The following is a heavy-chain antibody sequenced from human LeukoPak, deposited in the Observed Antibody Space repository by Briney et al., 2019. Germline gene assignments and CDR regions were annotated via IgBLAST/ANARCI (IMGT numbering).Heavy chain of an antibody. CDR3: ARDLYRIVVVPHYFDY. D-gene: IGHD3-22*01. Sequence: LPGGSLRLSCAASGFTFSSYWMSWVRQAPGKGLEWVANIKKDGSEKYYVDSVKGRFTISRDNAKNSLYLQMNSLRAEDTAVYYCARDLYRIVVVPHYFDYWGQGTLVTVSS. J-gene: IGHJ4*02. V-gene: IGHV3-7*01. CDR2: IKKDGSEK. CDR1: GFTFSSYW.